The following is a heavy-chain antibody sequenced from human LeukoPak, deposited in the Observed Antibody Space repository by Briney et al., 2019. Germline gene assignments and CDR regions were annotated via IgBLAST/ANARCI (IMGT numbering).Heavy chain of an antibody. CDR2: ISSGSDHI. D-gene: IGHD4-17*01. J-gene: IGHJ4*02. V-gene: IGHV3-21*01. CDR3: ARDLTSVTTCFDY. Sequence: GVSLRLSCAASGFTFSRYSMNWVRQAPGKGLEWVSSISSGSDHIYYSDSLKGRFIISRDNAKNSLYLQMNSLRAEDTAVYYCARDLTSVTTCFDYWGQGILVTVSS. CDR1: GFTFSRYS.